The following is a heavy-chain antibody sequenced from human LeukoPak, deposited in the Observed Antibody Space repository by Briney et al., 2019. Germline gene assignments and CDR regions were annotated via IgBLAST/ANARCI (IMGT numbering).Heavy chain of an antibody. V-gene: IGHV3-53*01. Sequence: QPGGSLRLSCAASGFTVSSNYMSWVRQAPGKGPEWVSVIYSGGSTYYADSVKGRFTISRDNSKNTLYLQMNSLRAEDTAVYYCARGGDGYNYWFDPWGQGTLVTVSS. CDR3: ARGGDGYNYWFDP. CDR1: GFTVSSNY. CDR2: IYSGGST. J-gene: IGHJ5*02. D-gene: IGHD5-24*01.